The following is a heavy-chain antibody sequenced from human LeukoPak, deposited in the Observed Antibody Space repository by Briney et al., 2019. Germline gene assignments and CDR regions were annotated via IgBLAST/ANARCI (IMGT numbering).Heavy chain of an antibody. D-gene: IGHD5-18*01. CDR3: ARVGYSYGQFDY. J-gene: IGHJ4*02. Sequence: GGSLRLSCAASEFSFSSYSMNWVRQAPGKGLEWVSSISSSSSYIYYADSVKGRFTISRDSAKNSLYLEMNSLRAEDTAVYYCARVGYSYGQFDYWGQGTLVTVSS. V-gene: IGHV3-21*01. CDR1: EFSFSSYS. CDR2: ISSSSSYI.